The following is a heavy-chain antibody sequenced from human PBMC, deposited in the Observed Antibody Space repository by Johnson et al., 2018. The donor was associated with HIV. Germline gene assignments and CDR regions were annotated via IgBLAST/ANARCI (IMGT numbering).Heavy chain of an antibody. J-gene: IGHJ3*02. Sequence: VLLVESGGGVVQPGGSLRLSCAASGFTFSSYGMHWVRQAPGKGLEWVAFIRYDGSNKYYADSVKGRFTISRDNSKNTLYLQMNSLRAEDTAVYYCAKTEDRGYRMETGAFDIWGQGTMVTVSS. CDR2: IRYDGSNK. CDR3: AKTEDRGYRMETGAFDI. D-gene: IGHD5-18*01. CDR1: GFTFSSYG. V-gene: IGHV3-30*02.